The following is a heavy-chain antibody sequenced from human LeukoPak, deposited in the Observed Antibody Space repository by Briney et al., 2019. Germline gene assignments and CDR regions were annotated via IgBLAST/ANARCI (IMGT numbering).Heavy chain of an antibody. Sequence: ASVKVSCKASGFALTTYNIVWLRQAPGQGLEWMGWISAYNGNTNYAQKLQGRVTMTTDTSTSTAYMELRSLRAEDTAVYYCARGYGDLTSGYFDYWGQGTLVTVSS. J-gene: IGHJ4*02. CDR2: ISAYNGNT. D-gene: IGHD4-17*01. V-gene: IGHV1-18*01. CDR3: ARGYGDLTSGYFDY. CDR1: GFALTTYN.